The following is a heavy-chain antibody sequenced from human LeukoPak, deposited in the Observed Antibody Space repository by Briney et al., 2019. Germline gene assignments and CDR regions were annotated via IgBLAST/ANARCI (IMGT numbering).Heavy chain of an antibody. Sequence: QPGGSLRLSCAASGFTFSSYWMTWVRQAPGRGLEWVAHIKQDGSEKYYVDSVKGRFIISRDNAQNSLFLQMNSLRAEDTAVYYCVRDQGGAVSYWGQGTLVTVSS. J-gene: IGHJ4*02. CDR3: VRDQGGAVSY. V-gene: IGHV3-7*01. CDR1: GFTFSSYW. D-gene: IGHD3-16*01. CDR2: IKQDGSEK.